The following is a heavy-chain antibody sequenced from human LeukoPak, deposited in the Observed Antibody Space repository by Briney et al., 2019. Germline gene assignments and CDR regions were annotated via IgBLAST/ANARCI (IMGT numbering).Heavy chain of an antibody. CDR2: IYISGST. CDR3: ARDLLGDYGAFDI. V-gene: IGHV4-4*07. D-gene: IGHD4-17*01. CDR1: GGSISSHF. J-gene: IGHJ3*02. Sequence: PSETLSLTCTVSGGSISSHFWSWIRQPAGKGLEWIGRIYISGSTNYNPSLKSRVTMSVDTSKNQFSLKLNSVTATDTAVYYCARDLLGDYGAFDIWGQGTMVTVSS.